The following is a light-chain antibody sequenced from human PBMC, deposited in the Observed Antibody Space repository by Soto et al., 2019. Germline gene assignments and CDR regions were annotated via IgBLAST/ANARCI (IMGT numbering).Light chain of an antibody. Sequence: DIVLTQSPATLSLSLGERATLSCRASQSVSSYLAWYQQKPGKAPKLLIYDASNRDTGIPARCCGSGSRTAFSTTIISLEPADVSAYYYQQRNNWSPWTFGQGTKVEIK. CDR3: QQRNNWSPWT. CDR2: DAS. V-gene: IGKV3-11*01. CDR1: QSVSSY. J-gene: IGKJ1*01.